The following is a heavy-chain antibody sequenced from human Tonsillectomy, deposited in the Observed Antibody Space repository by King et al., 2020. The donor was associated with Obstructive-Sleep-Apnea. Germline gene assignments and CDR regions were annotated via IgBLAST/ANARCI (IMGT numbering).Heavy chain of an antibody. V-gene: IGHV1-3*01. D-gene: IGHD2-15*01. Sequence: QLVQSGADVKTPGASVNLSCKASGYTFTDYTVHWVRQAPGQRLEWMGWINAGNDDTKYSQKFQDRGTITRDTSASTVYMDLSSLKSEDTAVYYLARGSGSVVVVGATALPFDIWGQGTMVTVSS. CDR2: INAGNDDT. CDR1: GYTFTDYT. CDR3: ARGSGSVVVVGATALPFDI. J-gene: IGHJ3*02.